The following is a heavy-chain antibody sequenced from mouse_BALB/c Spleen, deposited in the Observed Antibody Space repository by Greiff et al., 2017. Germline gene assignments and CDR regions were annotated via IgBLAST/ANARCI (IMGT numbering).Heavy chain of an antibody. CDR2: INPSNGGT. J-gene: IGHJ4*01. V-gene: IGHV1S81*02. CDR3: TRGGDYGRPYYYAMDY. D-gene: IGHD2-4*01. Sequence: QVQLQQSGAELVKPGASVKLSCKASGYTFTSYYMYWVKQRPGQGLEWIGEINPSNGGTNFNEKFKSKATLTVDKSSSTAYMQLSSLTSEDSAVYYCTRGGDYGRPYYYAMDYWGQGTSVTVSS. CDR1: GYTFTSYY.